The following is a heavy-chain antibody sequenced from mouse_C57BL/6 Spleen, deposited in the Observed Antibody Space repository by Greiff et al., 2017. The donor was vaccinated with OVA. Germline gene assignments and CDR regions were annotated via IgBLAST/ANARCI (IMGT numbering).Heavy chain of an antibody. CDR1: GYTFTSYG. D-gene: IGHD2-12*01. CDR2: IYPRSGNT. Sequence: QVQLQQSGAELARPGASVKLSCKASGYTFTSYGISWVKQRTGQGLEWIGEIYPRSGNTYYNEKFKGKATLTADKSSSTAYMELRSLTSEDSAVXFCAREVDSYYRFAYWGQGTLVTVSA. V-gene: IGHV1-81*01. CDR3: AREVDSYYRFAY. J-gene: IGHJ3*01.